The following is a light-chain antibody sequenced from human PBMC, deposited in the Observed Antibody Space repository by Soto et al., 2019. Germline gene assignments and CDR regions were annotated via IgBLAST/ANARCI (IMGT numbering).Light chain of an antibody. V-gene: IGKV3-20*01. CDR1: QSLFNQY. J-gene: IGKJ1*01. CDR2: GAS. Sequence: EIMLTQSPGTLSLSPGERATLSCGASQSLFNQYLAWYQHRPGQAPRLLIHGASTRATGIPERFSGSGSGTDFILTISSLDLDDFAVYYCQQYSNSPRTFGQGTKVELK. CDR3: QQYSNSPRT.